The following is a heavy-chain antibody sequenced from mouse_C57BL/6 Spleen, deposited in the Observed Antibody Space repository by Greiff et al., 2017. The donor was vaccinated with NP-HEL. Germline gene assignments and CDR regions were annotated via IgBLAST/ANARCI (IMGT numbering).Heavy chain of an antibody. J-gene: IGHJ4*01. D-gene: IGHD2-4*01. CDR1: GYSITSGYY. V-gene: IGHV3-6*01. Sequence: ESGPGLVKPSQSLSLTCSVTGYSITSGYYWNWIRQFPGNKLEWMGYISYDGSNNYNPSLKNRISITRDTSKNQFFLKLNSVTTEDTATYYCARAPSIYYEEYAMDYWGQGTSVTVSS. CDR2: ISYDGSN. CDR3: ARAPSIYYEEYAMDY.